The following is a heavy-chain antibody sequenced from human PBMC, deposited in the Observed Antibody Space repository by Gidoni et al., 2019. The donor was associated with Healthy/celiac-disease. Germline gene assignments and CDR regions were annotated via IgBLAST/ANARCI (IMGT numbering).Heavy chain of an antibody. J-gene: IGHJ4*02. V-gene: IGHV3-9*01. CDR1: GFTFDEYA. Sequence: EVQPVGSGGGLVQPGRSLRLSCAASGFTFDEYAMHWVLQAPGKGLEWVSGMSWNNGSIGYADSVKGRFPISRDNAIISLYLQMTSLRAEYTALSYCAKAQGYGSGSYYNFPFDYWGQVTLVTVSS. CDR2: MSWNNGSI. D-gene: IGHD3-10*01. CDR3: AKAQGYGSGSYYNFPFDY.